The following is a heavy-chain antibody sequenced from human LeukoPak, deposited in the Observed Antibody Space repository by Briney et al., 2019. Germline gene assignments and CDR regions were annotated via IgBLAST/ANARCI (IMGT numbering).Heavy chain of an antibody. J-gene: IGHJ4*02. V-gene: IGHV4-59*01. CDR2: MYNSGST. CDR1: GGSISGSY. Sequence: KTSETLSLTCTVSGGSISGSYWSWIRQPPGKGLEWIAYMYNSGSTNYNPSLKSRVTISIDTSKNQFSLKLSSLTAADTAIYYCARGIESYGDYGYWGQGILVTVS. CDR3: ARGIESYGDYGY. D-gene: IGHD4-17*01.